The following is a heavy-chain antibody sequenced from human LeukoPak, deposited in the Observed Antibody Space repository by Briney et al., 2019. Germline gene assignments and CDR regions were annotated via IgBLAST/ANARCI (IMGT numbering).Heavy chain of an antibody. D-gene: IGHD5-18*01. CDR2: IKPSGGST. Sequence: ASVKVSCKASGYMFTSYYVHWMRQAPGQGLEWMGIIKPSGGSTDYAQKFQGRVTMTRDTSTSTVYMELSSLRSEDTAVYYCARDFGLSRGYSYGPDYWGQGTLVTVSS. V-gene: IGHV1-46*01. CDR3: ARDFGLSRGYSYGPDY. CDR1: GYMFTSYY. J-gene: IGHJ4*02.